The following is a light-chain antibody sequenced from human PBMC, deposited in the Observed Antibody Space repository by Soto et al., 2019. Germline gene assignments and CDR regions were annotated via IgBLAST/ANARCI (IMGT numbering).Light chain of an antibody. CDR3: SSYTRRSTYV. J-gene: IGLJ1*01. V-gene: IGLV2-14*03. CDR1: SSDVGSYNV. CDR2: DVS. Sequence: QSALTQPASVSGSPGQSITIPCSGTSSDVGSYNVVSWYQQHPGKAPKLVIYDVSNRPSGVSPRFSGAKSGNTASLTIAGLQAEDEADYYCSSYTRRSTYVFGTGTKATVL.